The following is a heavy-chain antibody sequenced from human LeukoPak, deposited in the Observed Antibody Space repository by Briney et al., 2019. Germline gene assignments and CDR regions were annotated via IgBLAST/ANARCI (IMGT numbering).Heavy chain of an antibody. V-gene: IGHV1-8*02. J-gene: IGHJ4*02. CDR2: MNPNSGNT. Sequence: ASVKVSCKASGYTFTSYDINWVRQATGQGLEWMGWMNPNSGNTGYAQKFQGRVTMTTDTSTSTGYMELRSLRSDDTAVYYCARDPQMYYYDSSGSRFDYWGQGTLVTVSS. CDR3: ARDPQMYYYDSSGSRFDY. CDR1: GYTFTSYD. D-gene: IGHD3-22*01.